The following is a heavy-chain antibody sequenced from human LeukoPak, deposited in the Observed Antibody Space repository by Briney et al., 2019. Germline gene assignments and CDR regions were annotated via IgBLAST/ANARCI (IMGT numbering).Heavy chain of an antibody. V-gene: IGHV3-23*01. CDR2: ISGSGGST. J-gene: IGHJ4*02. CDR3: ASRLWSGYHFDY. CDR1: GFTFSSYA. D-gene: IGHD3-3*01. Sequence: GGSLRLSCAASGFTFSSYAMSWVRQAPGKGLEWVSAISGSGGSTYYADSVKGRFTISRDNSENTLYLQMNSLRAEDTAVYYCASRLWSGYHFDYWGQGTLVTVSS.